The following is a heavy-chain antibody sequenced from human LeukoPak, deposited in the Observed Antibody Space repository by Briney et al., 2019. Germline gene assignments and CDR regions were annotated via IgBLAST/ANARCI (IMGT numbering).Heavy chain of an antibody. J-gene: IGHJ4*02. D-gene: IGHD5-24*01. CDR1: GFPFSSYW. V-gene: IGHV3-7*04. Sequence: GGSLRLSCVASGFPFSSYWMTWVRQARGKGLEWVANIKQDGSKKSYVDSVKGRFTISRDNAKNSLYLQMNSLRAEDTAIYYCTRVGYIDEGIDYWGQGTLVTVSS. CDR2: IKQDGSKK. CDR3: TRVGYIDEGIDY.